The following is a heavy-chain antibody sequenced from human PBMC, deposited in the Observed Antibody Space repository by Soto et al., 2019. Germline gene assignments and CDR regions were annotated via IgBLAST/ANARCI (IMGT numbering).Heavy chain of an antibody. D-gene: IGHD3-16*01. Sequence: QVQLVQSGAEVKKPGASVKVSCKASGYTFTNYDINWVRQATGQGLEWMGWMNPNSGNTGSAQKFQGRTTMTRDTSTGTAYMELTSLRYEDTAVYYCARVWGTIDYWGQGTLVTVSS. J-gene: IGHJ4*02. CDR3: ARVWGTIDY. V-gene: IGHV1-8*01. CDR1: GYTFTNYD. CDR2: MNPNSGNT.